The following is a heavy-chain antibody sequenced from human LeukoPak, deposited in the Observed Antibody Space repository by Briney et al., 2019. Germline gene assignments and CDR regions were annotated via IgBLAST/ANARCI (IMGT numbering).Heavy chain of an antibody. CDR2: IYYSGST. CDR1: GGSISSSSYY. J-gene: IGHJ4*02. D-gene: IGHD3-10*01. V-gene: IGHV4-39*07. Sequence: SETLSLTCTVSGGSISSSSYYWGWIRQPPGKGLEWIGSIYYSGSTYYNPSLKSRVTISVDTSKNQFSLKLSSVTAADTAVYYCARLYYYGLGSDFDYWGQGTLVTVSS. CDR3: ARLYYYGLGSDFDY.